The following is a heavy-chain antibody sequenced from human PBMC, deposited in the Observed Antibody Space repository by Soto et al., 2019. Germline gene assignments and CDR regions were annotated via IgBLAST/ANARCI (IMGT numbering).Heavy chain of an antibody. CDR1: GFTFSSYA. CDR2: ISYDGSNK. Sequence: QVQLVASGGGVVQSGRSLRLSCAASGFTFSSYAIHWVRQAPGKGLEWVALISYDGSNKYYADSVKGRFTISRDNSKNTLYLQMNTLRPEDTAVYYCARAEGGYYFDSSGYYPKGVDYWGQGTLVTVSS. J-gene: IGHJ4*02. CDR3: ARAEGGYYFDSSGYYPKGVDY. D-gene: IGHD3-22*01. V-gene: IGHV3-30-3*01.